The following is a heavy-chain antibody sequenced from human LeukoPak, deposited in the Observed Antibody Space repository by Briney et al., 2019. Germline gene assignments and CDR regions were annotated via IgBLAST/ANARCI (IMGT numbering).Heavy chain of an antibody. CDR2: ISGSGGST. CDR1: GFTFSSYA. J-gene: IGHJ3*02. Sequence: QTGGSLRLSCAASGFTFSSYAMSWVRQAPGKGLEWVSAISGSGGSTYYADSVKGRFTISRDNSKNTLYLQMNSLRAEDTAVYYCAKSNNWYNGAFDIWGQGTMVTVSS. V-gene: IGHV3-23*01. D-gene: IGHD1-14*01. CDR3: AKSNNWYNGAFDI.